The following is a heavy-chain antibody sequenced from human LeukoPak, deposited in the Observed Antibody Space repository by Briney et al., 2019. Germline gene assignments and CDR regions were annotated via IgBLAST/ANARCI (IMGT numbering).Heavy chain of an antibody. CDR1: GFTFSNYN. D-gene: IGHD3-3*01. J-gene: IGHJ4*02. Sequence: GGSLRLSCAASGFTFSNYNMNWVRQAPGKGLEWVSSTISNNNYKYYADSVKGRFTISRDNAKNSLYLQMDSLRAEDTAVYYCARALGDDFWSGYSDSWGQGTLVTVSS. CDR3: ARALGDDFWSGYSDS. CDR2: TISNNNYK. V-gene: IGHV3-21*01.